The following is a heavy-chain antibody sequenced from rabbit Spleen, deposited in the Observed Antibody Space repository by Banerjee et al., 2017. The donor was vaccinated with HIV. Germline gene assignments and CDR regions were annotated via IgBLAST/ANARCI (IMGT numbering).Heavy chain of an antibody. D-gene: IGHD3-1*01. Sequence: QSVEESGGRLVTPGTPLTLTCTVPGFSLNKFTMMWVRQAPGEGLEWIGIITDNDITAYANWAKGRFTISKTSTTVDLKITSPTTEDTATYFCARVFLGNYYGMDLWGPGTLVTVS. V-gene: IGHV1S69*01. J-gene: IGHJ6*01. CDR2: ITDNDIT. CDR3: ARVFLGNYYGMDL. CDR1: GFSLNKFT.